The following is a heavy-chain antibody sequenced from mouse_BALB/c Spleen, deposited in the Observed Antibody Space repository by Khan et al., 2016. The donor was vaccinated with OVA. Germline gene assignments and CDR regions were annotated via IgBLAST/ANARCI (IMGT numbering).Heavy chain of an antibody. CDR1: GFTFSSFS. CDR2: ISSGGDNT. CDR3: ARSNYGTFAY. D-gene: IGHD2-1*01. V-gene: IGHV5-9*03. Sequence: EVELVESGGGLVKPGGSLKLSCAASGFTFSSFSMSWVRQTPEKRLEWVATISSGGDNTYYPDSVKGRFTISRDNVKNNLYLQISSLRSEDTALYYCARSNYGTFAYWGQGTLVTVSA. J-gene: IGHJ3*01.